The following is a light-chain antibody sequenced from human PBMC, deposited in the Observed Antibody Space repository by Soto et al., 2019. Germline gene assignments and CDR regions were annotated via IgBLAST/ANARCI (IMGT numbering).Light chain of an antibody. V-gene: IGKV3-20*01. CDR3: QQYGSSGT. CDR2: GAS. J-gene: IGKJ1*01. CDR1: QSVSNNY. Sequence: EIVLTQSPGTLSLSPGERATLSCRASQSVSNNYLSWHQQKPDQAPRLLIYGASNRATGIPDRCSGSGSGTDFTLTISRLEPEDFAVYYCQQYGSSGTFGQGTKVDI.